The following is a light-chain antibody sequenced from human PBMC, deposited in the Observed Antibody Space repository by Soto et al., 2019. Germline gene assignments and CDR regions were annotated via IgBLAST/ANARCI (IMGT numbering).Light chain of an antibody. J-gene: IGKJ1*01. V-gene: IGKV3-20*01. Sequence: EIVLPQSPGTLSLSPGDRATLSWRASQSVSSSYLAWYQQKTGQAPRLLIYGASSRATGIPDRFSGSGSGTDFTLAISRLEPEDFAVYYCQQYGSSPWTFGQGTKV. CDR1: QSVSSSY. CDR2: GAS. CDR3: QQYGSSPWT.